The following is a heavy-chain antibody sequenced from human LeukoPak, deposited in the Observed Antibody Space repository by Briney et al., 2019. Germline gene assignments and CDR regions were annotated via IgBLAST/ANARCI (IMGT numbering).Heavy chain of an antibody. V-gene: IGHV3-21*01. Sequence: GGTLRLSCAASGFTFSSYGKSWVRQAPGKGLEWVSSISSSSSYIYYADSVKGRFTISRDNAKNSLYLQMNSLRAEDTAVYYCAREANSSSWVFIYYYYYMDVWGKGTTVTVSS. CDR2: ISSSSSYI. J-gene: IGHJ6*03. CDR3: AREANSSSWVFIYYYYYMDV. D-gene: IGHD6-13*01. CDR1: GFTFSSYG.